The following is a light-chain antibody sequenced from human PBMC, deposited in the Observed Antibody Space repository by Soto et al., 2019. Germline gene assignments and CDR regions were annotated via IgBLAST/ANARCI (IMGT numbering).Light chain of an antibody. J-gene: IGKJ1*01. Sequence: DIQMTQSPSSLSASVGDRVTITCRASQGISSYLNWYQQKPGKAPKLLIYAASSFQSGVPSRFSGSGPGTDFTLTISSLQPEDFATYDCQQSYSTAWTFGQGTKVEIK. CDR3: QQSYSTAWT. V-gene: IGKV1-39*01. CDR1: QGISSY. CDR2: AAS.